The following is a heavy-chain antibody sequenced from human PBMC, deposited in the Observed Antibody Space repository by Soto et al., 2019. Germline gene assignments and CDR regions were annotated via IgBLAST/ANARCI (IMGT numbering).Heavy chain of an antibody. Sequence: PGGSLRLSCAASGFTFDDYTMHWVRQAPGKGLEWVSLISWDGGSTYYADSVKGRFTISRDNSKNSLYLQMNSLRTEDTALYYFANDIEVGTYYDFPSGYYIREAAMDVWGQGTTVTVAS. D-gene: IGHD3-3*01. CDR1: GFTFDDYT. J-gene: IGHJ6*02. CDR2: ISWDGGST. CDR3: ANDIEVGTYYDFPSGYYIREAAMDV. V-gene: IGHV3-43*01.